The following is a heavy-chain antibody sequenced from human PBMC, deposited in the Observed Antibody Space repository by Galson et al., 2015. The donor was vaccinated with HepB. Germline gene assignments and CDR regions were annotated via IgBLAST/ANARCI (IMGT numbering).Heavy chain of an antibody. D-gene: IGHD3-22*01. J-gene: IGHJ3*02. Sequence: SVKVSCKASGYTFTYRYLHWVRQAPGQALEWMGWIAPFNGNTNYAQIFQDRVSVTRDRSMTTAYMELSSLRSEDTAMYYCASDSAGAPGPSAFDIWGQGTMVSVSS. CDR1: GYTFTYRY. CDR2: IAPFNGNT. V-gene: IGHV1-45*02. CDR3: ASDSAGAPGPSAFDI.